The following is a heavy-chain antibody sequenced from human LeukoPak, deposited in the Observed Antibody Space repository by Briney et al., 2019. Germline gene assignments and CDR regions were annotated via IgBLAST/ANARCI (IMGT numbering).Heavy chain of an antibody. CDR2: INSDGSSR. CDR1: GFTVSTHY. V-gene: IGHV3-74*01. D-gene: IGHD6-13*01. J-gene: IGHJ4*02. CDR3: ASASSHRIAAGGDY. Sequence: PGGSLRLSCAASGFTVSTHYMTWVRQAPGKGLEWVSRINSDGSSRNYADSVKGRFTISRDNGKNTLYLQMNSLRAEDTAVYYCASASSHRIAAGGDYWGPGTLVNVSS.